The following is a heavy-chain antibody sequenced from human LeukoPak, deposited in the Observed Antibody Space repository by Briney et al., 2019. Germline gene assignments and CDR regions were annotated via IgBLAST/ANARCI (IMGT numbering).Heavy chain of an antibody. Sequence: PSQTLSLTCTVSGGSISSGGYYWSWIRQHPGKGLEWIGYIYYSGSTYDNPSLKSRVTISVDTSKNQFSLKLSSVTAADTAVYYCARDWRYDSSGYNAFDIWGQGTMVTVSS. CDR2: IYYSGST. J-gene: IGHJ3*02. CDR3: ARDWRYDSSGYNAFDI. CDR1: GGSISSGGYY. D-gene: IGHD3-22*01. V-gene: IGHV4-31*03.